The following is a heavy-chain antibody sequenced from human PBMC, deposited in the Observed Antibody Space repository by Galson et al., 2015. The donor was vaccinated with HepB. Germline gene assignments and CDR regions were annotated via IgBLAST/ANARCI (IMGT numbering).Heavy chain of an antibody. J-gene: IGHJ5*02. D-gene: IGHD6-13*01. Sequence: SLRLSCAASGFTFSSYSMNWVRQAPGKGLEWVSVIYSGGSTYYADSVKGRFTISRDNSKNTLYLQMNSLRAEDTAVYYCARDRRDSSSWYFRTWGQGTLVTVSS. CDR3: ARDRRDSSSWYFRT. V-gene: IGHV3-53*01. CDR2: IYSGGST. CDR1: GFTFSSYS.